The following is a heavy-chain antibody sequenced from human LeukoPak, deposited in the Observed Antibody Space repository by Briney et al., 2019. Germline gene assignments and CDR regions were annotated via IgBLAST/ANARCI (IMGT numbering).Heavy chain of an antibody. D-gene: IGHD2-15*01. J-gene: IGHJ2*01. CDR2: INHSGST. CDR1: GGSFSGYY. Sequence: SETLSLTCTVYGGSFSGYYWSWIRQPPGKGLEWIGEINHSGSTNYNRSLKSRVTISVDTSKNQFSLKLTSVTAADTAVYYCAREGWDLWGRGTLVTVSS. V-gene: IGHV4-34*01. CDR3: AREGWDL.